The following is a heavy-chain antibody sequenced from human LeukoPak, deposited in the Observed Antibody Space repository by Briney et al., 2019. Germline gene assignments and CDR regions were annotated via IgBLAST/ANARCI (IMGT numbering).Heavy chain of an antibody. CDR2: INHSGST. CDR3: AGVPASPGSKRVNLSIAAFDY. J-gene: IGHJ4*02. Sequence: SETLSLTCAVYGGSFSGYYWSWIRQPPGKGLEWIGEINHSGSTNYNPSLKSRVTISVDTSKNQFSLKLSSVTAADTAVYYCAGVPASPGSKRVNLSIAAFDYWGQGTLVTVSS. V-gene: IGHV4-34*01. D-gene: IGHD6-25*01. CDR1: GGSFSGYY.